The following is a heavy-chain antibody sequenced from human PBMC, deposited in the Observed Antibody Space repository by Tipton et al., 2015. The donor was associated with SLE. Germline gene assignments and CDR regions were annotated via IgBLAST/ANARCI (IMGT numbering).Heavy chain of an antibody. D-gene: IGHD2-15*01. J-gene: IGHJ4*02. CDR3: ARRLFGFCSGDGCYQNSLDY. Sequence: TLSLTCTVSDDSITTDYWTWIRQPPGKGLEYIGYVSYSGVTNSNPSLQSRVTMSIDASKHQFSLKLSSVTAADTAVYYCARRLFGFCSGDGCYQNSLDYWGQGTLVTVSS. V-gene: IGHV4-59*12. CDR1: DDSITTDY. CDR2: VSYSGVT.